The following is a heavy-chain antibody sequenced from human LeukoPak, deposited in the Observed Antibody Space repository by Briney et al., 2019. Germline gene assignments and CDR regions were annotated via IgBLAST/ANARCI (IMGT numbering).Heavy chain of an antibody. D-gene: IGHD3-10*01. CDR3: AKDRAEILWFGELLGIFFDY. CDR2: IIPILGIA. V-gene: IGHV1-69*04. J-gene: IGHJ4*02. Sequence: SVKVSCKASGGTFSSYAISWVRQAPGQGLEWMGRIIPILGIANYAQKFQGRVTITADKSTSTAYMELSSLRSEDTAVYYCAKDRAEILWFGELLGIFFDYWGQGTLVTVSS. CDR1: GGTFSSYA.